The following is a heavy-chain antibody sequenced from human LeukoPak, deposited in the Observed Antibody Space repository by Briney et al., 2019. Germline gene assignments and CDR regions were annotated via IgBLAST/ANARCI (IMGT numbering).Heavy chain of an antibody. D-gene: IGHD6-13*01. V-gene: IGHV3-23*01. CDR2: ITDSSTST. J-gene: IGHJ4*02. CDR3: AKGSSSSRPYYFDY. Sequence: GGSLRLSCAASGFTFSSYWMNWVRQAPGKGLEWVSAITDSSTSTYYADSVKGRFTISRHNSKNTLYLQMNSLRAEDTAVYYCAKGSSSSRPYYFDYWGQGTLVTVS. CDR1: GFTFSSYW.